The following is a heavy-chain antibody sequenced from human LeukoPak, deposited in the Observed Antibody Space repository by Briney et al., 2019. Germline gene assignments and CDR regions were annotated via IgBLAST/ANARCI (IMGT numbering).Heavy chain of an antibody. CDR2: ISHTGETK. CDR3: ARVWWQQPEY. Sequence: GGSLGLSCAASGFRFSDYYLSWIRQAPGKGLEWISYISHTGETKYYTDSMKGRFTISRDNTKNSLYLQMNSLTAEDTAVYYCARVWWQQPEYWGQGTPVTVSS. V-gene: IGHV3-11*01. J-gene: IGHJ4*02. CDR1: GFRFSDYY. D-gene: IGHD2-15*01.